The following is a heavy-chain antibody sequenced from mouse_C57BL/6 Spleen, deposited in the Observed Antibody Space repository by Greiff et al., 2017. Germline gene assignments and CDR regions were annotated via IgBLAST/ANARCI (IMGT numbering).Heavy chain of an antibody. J-gene: IGHJ2*01. CDR2: IYPGDGDT. CDR1: GYAFSSYW. Sequence: VQLVESGAELVKPGASVKISCKASGYAFSSYWMNWVKQRPGKGLEWIGQIYPGDGDTNYNGKFKGKATLTADKSSSTAYMQLSSLTSEDSAVYFCARSGTTVVATNFDYWGQGTTLTVSS. CDR3: ARSGTTVVATNFDY. V-gene: IGHV1-80*01. D-gene: IGHD1-1*01.